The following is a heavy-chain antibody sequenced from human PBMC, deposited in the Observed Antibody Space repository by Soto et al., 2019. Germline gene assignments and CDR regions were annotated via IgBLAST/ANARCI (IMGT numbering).Heavy chain of an antibody. J-gene: IGHJ5*02. CDR1: GGSISSYY. D-gene: IGHD6-6*01. V-gene: IGHV4-30-4*08. Sequence: SETLSLTCTVSGGSISSYYWSGIRQPPGKGLEWIGYIYYSGSTYYNPSLKSRVTISVDTSKNQFSLKLSSVTAADTAVYYCARERPDGARLDPWGQGTLVTVSS. CDR3: ARERPDGARLDP. CDR2: IYYSGST.